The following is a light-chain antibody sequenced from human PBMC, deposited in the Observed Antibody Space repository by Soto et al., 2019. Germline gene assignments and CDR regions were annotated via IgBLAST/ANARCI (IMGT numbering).Light chain of an antibody. CDR3: SSYTSSSTLV. CDR2: EVN. J-gene: IGLJ2*01. Sequence: QSALTQPASVSGSPGQSITISCTGTSNDVGGYNYVSWYQQHPGKAPKLIIYEVNNRPSGVSNRFSGSKSGNTASLTISGLQAEDEADYYCSSYTSSSTLVFGGGTKLTVL. V-gene: IGLV2-14*01. CDR1: SNDVGGYNY.